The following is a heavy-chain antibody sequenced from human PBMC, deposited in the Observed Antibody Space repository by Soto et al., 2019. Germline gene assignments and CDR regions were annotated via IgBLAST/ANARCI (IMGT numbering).Heavy chain of an antibody. V-gene: IGHV3-73*01. CDR2: ILSKAGNYAT. CDR3: IRGRSPYYYDS. CDR1: GFIFSGSA. J-gene: IGHJ4*02. Sequence: EVQLVESGGGLVQPGGSLKLSCADSGFIFSGSAVHWVRQASGKGLGWVGRILSKAGNYATAYPASMKGRFTISREDSENTAVMQMNSLKTEDTAVYYCIRGRSPYYYDSWGQGTLFAVSS.